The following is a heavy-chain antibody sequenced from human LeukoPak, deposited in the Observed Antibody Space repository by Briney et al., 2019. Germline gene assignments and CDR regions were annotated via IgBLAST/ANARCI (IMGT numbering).Heavy chain of an antibody. D-gene: IGHD3-22*01. V-gene: IGHV4-39*01. CDR3: ARRRYYDSSGYLE. J-gene: IGHJ1*01. Sequence: SETLSLTCTIFGDPVSRSDSYWDWIRQPPGKGLEWIGTIYYSGRTYYSPSLKSRVTLSVDMSNNQFSLTLSSVTAADTALYFCARRRYYDSSGYLEWGQGTLVTVSS. CDR2: IYYSGRT. CDR1: GDPVSRSDSY.